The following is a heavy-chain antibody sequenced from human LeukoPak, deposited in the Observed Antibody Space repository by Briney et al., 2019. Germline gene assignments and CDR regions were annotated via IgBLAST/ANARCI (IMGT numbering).Heavy chain of an antibody. V-gene: IGHV3-30-3*01. CDR2: ISYDGSNK. D-gene: IGHD3-10*01. CDR1: GFTFSSYA. J-gene: IGHJ4*02. CDR3: ARYLWFGELFDY. Sequence: GGSLRLSCAASGFTFSSYAMHWVRQAPGKGLEWVAVISYDGSNKYYADSVKGRFTISRDNSKNTLYLQMNSLRAEDTAVYYCARYLWFGELFDYWGQGTLVTVSS.